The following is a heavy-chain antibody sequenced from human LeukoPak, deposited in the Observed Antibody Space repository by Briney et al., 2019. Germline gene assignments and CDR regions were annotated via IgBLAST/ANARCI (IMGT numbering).Heavy chain of an antibody. D-gene: IGHD6-25*01. V-gene: IGHV1-69*13. CDR3: ARGGNTSDLYYGMDV. CDR2: IIPIFGTA. J-gene: IGHJ6*02. Sequence: WASVKVSCKASGGTFSSYALSWVRQAPGQGLEWMGRIIPIFGTANYAQEFQGRVTFTADESTSTAYMELSSLRSEDTAIYYCARGGNTSDLYYGMDVWGQGTTVTVSS. CDR1: GGTFSSYA.